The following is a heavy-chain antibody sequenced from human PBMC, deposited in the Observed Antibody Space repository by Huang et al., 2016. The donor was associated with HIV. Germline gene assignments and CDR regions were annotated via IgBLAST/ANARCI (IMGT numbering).Heavy chain of an antibody. Sequence: EVHLVESGGGLVQPGRSLRLSCGASVFTFGDFSMHWVRHRPGKGLEYVAGSTGDSERVFYAASGKGRFTISRDNAKNSLYLQMNSLRVEDTALYYCAHLPEPSSPWTDYWGQGTLVTVSS. CDR2: STGDSERV. V-gene: IGHV3-9*01. J-gene: IGHJ4*02. CDR3: AHLPEPSSPWTDY. CDR1: VFTFGDFS. D-gene: IGHD1-1*01.